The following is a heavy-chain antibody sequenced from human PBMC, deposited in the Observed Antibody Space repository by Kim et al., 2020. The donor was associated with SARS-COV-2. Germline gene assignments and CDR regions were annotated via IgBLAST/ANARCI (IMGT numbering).Heavy chain of an antibody. V-gene: IGHV1-69*04. CDR1: GDSFSTSA. CDR3: PRGGDGSGASCSFRGRGWF. Sequence: SVKVSCKASGDSFSTSAISWVRQAPGQGLEWMGRIVPVFHIANYGQRFQDRVTITADTSTTTVYMELTRLRSEDTAIYFCPRGGDGSGASCSFRGRGWF. J-gene: IGHJ5*01. D-gene: IGHD2-15*01. CDR2: IVPVFHIA.